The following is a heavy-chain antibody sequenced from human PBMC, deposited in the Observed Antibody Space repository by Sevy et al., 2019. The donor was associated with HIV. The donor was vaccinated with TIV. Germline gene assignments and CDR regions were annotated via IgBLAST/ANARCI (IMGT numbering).Heavy chain of an antibody. Sequence: ASVKVSCKASGYTFTNYHITWVRQAPGQGLEWMGWITAYNGNTNYAQRLQRRVTMTTDTSTSTAYMELRSLRSDDTAVYYCANSSHMISFGGVIVQPDNWFDPWGQGTLVTVSS. CDR1: GYTFTNYH. CDR2: ITAYNGNT. V-gene: IGHV1-18*01. CDR3: ANSSHMISFGGVIVQPDNWFDP. J-gene: IGHJ5*02. D-gene: IGHD3-16*02.